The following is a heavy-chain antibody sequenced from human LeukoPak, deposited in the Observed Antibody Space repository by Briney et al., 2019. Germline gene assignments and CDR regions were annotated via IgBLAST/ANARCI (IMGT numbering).Heavy chain of an antibody. J-gene: IGHJ4*02. D-gene: IGHD2/OR15-2a*01. CDR1: ESTSRNHF. V-gene: IGHV3-74*01. CDR3: ARSANCGTTYCHFDS. Sequence: GGSLRLSCEASESTSRNHFIHWVRKGPGKGLGWVSRINDDGSRTTYADSVQGRFTISRDSAWNTVYLQMNSLRAEDTAIYYCARSANCGTTYCHFDSWGQGILVTVSS. CDR2: INDDGSRT.